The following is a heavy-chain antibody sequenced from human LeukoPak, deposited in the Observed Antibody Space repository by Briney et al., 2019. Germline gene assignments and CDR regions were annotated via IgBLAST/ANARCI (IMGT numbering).Heavy chain of an antibody. D-gene: IGHD2/OR15-2a*01. V-gene: IGHV3-48*01. Sequence: GGSLRLSCGASGITFSSYNMNWVRQAPGEGLEWVSYISSSGSTKYYADSVKGRFTISRDNARNSLYLQMNSLRAEDTAVYFCARGGLSIMGYWGQGTLVTVSS. J-gene: IGHJ4*02. CDR1: GITFSSYN. CDR2: ISSSGSTK. CDR3: ARGGLSIMGY.